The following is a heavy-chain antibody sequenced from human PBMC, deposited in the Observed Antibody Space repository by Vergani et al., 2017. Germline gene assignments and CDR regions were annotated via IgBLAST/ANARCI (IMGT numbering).Heavy chain of an antibody. CDR2: INPTTGNP. CDR3: ARANRGRLAVGATDA. CDR1: GYSFNNYA. Sequence: QEQLVQSGSELKKPGASVKVSCKASGYSFNNYAIHWVRQAPGQGLEWMGWINPTTGNPTYARAFTGRFVFSMDTSISTAYLQIGSLKAGDTAVYFCARANRGRLAVGATDAWGQGTLLTVSS. D-gene: IGHD6-19*01. J-gene: IGHJ5*02. V-gene: IGHV7-4-1*01.